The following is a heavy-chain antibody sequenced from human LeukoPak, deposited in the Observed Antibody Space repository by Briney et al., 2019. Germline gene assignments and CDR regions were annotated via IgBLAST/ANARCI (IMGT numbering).Heavy chain of an antibody. CDR3: ARTPQKYCSSTTCYPDY. D-gene: IGHD2-2*01. J-gene: IGHJ4*02. Sequence: GGSLRLSCAASGFTSSSYAMHWVRQAPGKGLEWVSTISGSGDTTYYADSVRGRFTISRDNSNNTLYLQMNSLRAENTALYYCARTPQKYCSSTTCYPDYWGQGTLVTVSS. CDR2: ISGSGDTT. CDR1: GFTSSSYA. V-gene: IGHV3-23*01.